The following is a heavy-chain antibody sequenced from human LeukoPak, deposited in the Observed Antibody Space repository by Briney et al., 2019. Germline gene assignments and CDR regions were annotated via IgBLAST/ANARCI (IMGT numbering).Heavy chain of an antibody. Sequence: ASVKVSCKGSGYSFSSHGVDWVRQAPGRGLEWMGWVSAHDGNTKYAQKLQGRVTMTTDTSTNTAYMELRSLRSDDTAVYYCARGFMGVTSHFDYWGQGTLVTVSS. J-gene: IGHJ4*02. CDR3: ARGFMGVTSHFDY. CDR2: VSAHDGNT. V-gene: IGHV1-18*01. CDR1: GYSFSSHG. D-gene: IGHD1-26*01.